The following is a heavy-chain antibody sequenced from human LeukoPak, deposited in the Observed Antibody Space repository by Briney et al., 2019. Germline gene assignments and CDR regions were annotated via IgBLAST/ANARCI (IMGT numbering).Heavy chain of an antibody. Sequence: GGSLRLSCAASGFTFSSYAMHWVRQAPGKGLEWVAVISYDGSNKYYADSVKGRFTISRDNYKNTLYLQMNSLRDEDTAVYYCARGKNYDSSGYYAAYNWFDPWRQGTLVTVSS. D-gene: IGHD3-22*01. CDR1: GFTFSSYA. J-gene: IGHJ5*02. V-gene: IGHV3-30*01. CDR3: ARGKNYDSSGYYAAYNWFDP. CDR2: ISYDGSNK.